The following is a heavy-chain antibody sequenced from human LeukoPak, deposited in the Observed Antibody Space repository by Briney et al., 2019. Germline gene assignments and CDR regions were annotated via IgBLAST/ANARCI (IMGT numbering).Heavy chain of an antibody. CDR3: ARGLTGDY. D-gene: IGHD7-27*01. V-gene: IGHV1-8*01. J-gene: IGHJ4*02. Sequence: ASAKDSSKASGYTFASYDINWVSQGTGRRLEWMGWMTPNSGTTGYAQKFQGRLTMTRDTSISTAYMALSSLRSEDTAVHYCARGLTGDYWGQGTLVTVSS. CDR1: GYTFASYD. CDR2: MTPNSGTT.